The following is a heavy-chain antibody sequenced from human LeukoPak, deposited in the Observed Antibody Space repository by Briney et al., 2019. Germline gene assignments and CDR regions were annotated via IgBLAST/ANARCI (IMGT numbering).Heavy chain of an antibody. CDR1: GFSFSSYV. J-gene: IGHJ4*02. CDR3: AKWPEGAMDYFDY. V-gene: IGHV3-23*01. Sequence: GGSLRLSCAASGFSFSSYVMTWARQAPVKGLEWVSAISGDGTRTYYADSVKGRFTISRDNSKNTLYLEMSSLRVEDTAIYYCAKWPEGAMDYFDYWGQGTLVTVSS. CDR2: ISGDGTRT. D-gene: IGHD3-16*01.